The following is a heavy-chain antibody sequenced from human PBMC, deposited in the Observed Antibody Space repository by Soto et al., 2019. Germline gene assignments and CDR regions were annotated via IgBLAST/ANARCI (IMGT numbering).Heavy chain of an antibody. D-gene: IGHD6-19*01. CDR2: ISAYNGNT. Sequence: QVQLVQSGAEVKKPGASVKVSCKASGYTFTSYGISWVRQAPGQGLEWMGWISAYNGNTNYAQKLQGRVTMTTDTSRSTAYMKLRSLRSDDTAVYYCERAPSGWYMVYWGQGTLVTVSS. V-gene: IGHV1-18*01. CDR1: GYTFTSYG. CDR3: ERAPSGWYMVY. J-gene: IGHJ4*02.